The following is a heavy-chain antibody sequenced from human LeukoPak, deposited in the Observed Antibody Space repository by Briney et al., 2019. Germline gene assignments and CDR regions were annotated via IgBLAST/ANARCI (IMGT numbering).Heavy chain of an antibody. Sequence: TGGSLRLSCAASGFTFSSYWMSWVRQAPGKGLEWVANIRQDGSEKYYVDSVKGRFTISRDNAKNSLYLQMNSLRAEDTAVYSCARGLARGARGYSYGYFYWGQGTLVTVSS. CDR2: IRQDGSEK. V-gene: IGHV3-7*01. CDR3: ARGLARGARGYSYGYFY. J-gene: IGHJ4*02. CDR1: GFTFSSYW. D-gene: IGHD5-18*01.